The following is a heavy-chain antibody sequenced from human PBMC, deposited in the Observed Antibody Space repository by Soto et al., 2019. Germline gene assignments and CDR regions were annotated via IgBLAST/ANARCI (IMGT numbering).Heavy chain of an antibody. Sequence: GGSLRLSCAASGFSFSGSDMHWVRQASGEGLEWVGRIKTKAESYATALAASVKGRFSISRDNSKNTLYLQMNSLRAEDTAVYYCAKDSSSWSPLSYFDYWGQGTLVTVSS. CDR2: IKTKAESYAT. CDR3: AKDSSSWSPLSYFDY. D-gene: IGHD6-13*01. V-gene: IGHV3-73*01. J-gene: IGHJ4*02. CDR1: GFSFSGSD.